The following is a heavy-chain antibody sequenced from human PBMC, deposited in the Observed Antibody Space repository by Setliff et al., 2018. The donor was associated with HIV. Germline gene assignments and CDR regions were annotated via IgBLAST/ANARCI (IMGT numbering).Heavy chain of an antibody. Sequence: KASGGTFSSYAISWVRQAPGQGLEWMGGIIPIYGTASYAQKFQGRVTMTGDTSTSTVYMELSSLRSEDTAVYYCARDGYYNSWSGYGYYYYYMDVWGKGTTVTVSS. CDR1: GGTFSSYA. CDR3: ARDGYYNSWSGYGYYYYYMDV. CDR2: IIPIYGTA. J-gene: IGHJ6*03. V-gene: IGHV1-69*06. D-gene: IGHD3-3*01.